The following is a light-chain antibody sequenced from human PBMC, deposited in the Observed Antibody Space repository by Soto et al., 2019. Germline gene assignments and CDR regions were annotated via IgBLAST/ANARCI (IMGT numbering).Light chain of an antibody. Sequence: EIVLTQSPATLSLSPGERVTLSCRASQSVSGYLAWYQQQPGQAPRLLIYDASNRATGIPAGFSGSGSGTDFTLTISSLEPEDFAVYYCQQRSNDMYTFGQGTKLEIK. J-gene: IGKJ2*01. CDR2: DAS. V-gene: IGKV3-11*01. CDR1: QSVSGY. CDR3: QQRSNDMYT.